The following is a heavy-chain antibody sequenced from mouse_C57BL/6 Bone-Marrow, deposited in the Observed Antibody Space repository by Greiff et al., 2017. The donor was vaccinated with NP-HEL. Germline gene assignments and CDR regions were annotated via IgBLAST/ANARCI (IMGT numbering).Heavy chain of an antibody. CDR1: GYTFTDYE. CDR3: TRLTELGYFDY. J-gene: IGHJ2*01. D-gene: IGHD4-1*01. Sequence: VQLQQSGAELVRPGASVTLSCKASGYTFTDYEMHWVKQTPVHGLEWIGAIDPETGGTAYNQKFKGKAILTADKSSSTAYMELRSLTSEDSAVYYCTRLTELGYFDYWGQGTTLTVSS. CDR2: IDPETGGT. V-gene: IGHV1-15*01.